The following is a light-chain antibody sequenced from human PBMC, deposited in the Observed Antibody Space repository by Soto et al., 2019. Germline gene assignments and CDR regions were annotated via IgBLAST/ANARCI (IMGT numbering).Light chain of an antibody. Sequence: DIQMTQSPSTLSASVGDRVTITCRASQSVSRWLAWYQQKPGKAPNLLIYKESNLQSGVPERFSGSGSGTEFTLTISSLQPDDFATYYCQRYNGDSTFGGGTKVEIK. CDR3: QRYNGDST. V-gene: IGKV1-5*03. J-gene: IGKJ4*01. CDR1: QSVSRW. CDR2: KES.